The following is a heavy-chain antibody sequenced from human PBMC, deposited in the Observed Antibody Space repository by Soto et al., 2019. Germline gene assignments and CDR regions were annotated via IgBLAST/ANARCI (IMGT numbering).Heavy chain of an antibody. Sequence: KSSETLSLTCAVYGGSFSGYYWSWIRQPPGKGLEWIGEINHSGSTNYNPSLKSRVTISVDTSKNQFSLQLSSVTAADTAVYYCASTRSGYDFYYYGMDVWGQGTTVTVSS. V-gene: IGHV4-34*01. J-gene: IGHJ6*02. CDR2: INHSGST. D-gene: IGHD5-12*01. CDR3: ASTRSGYDFYYYGMDV. CDR1: GGSFSGYY.